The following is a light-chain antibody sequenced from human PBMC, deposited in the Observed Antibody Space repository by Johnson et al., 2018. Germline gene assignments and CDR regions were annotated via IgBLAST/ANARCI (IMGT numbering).Light chain of an antibody. CDR3: GTWGSSLRAGNV. Sequence: QSVLTQPPSVSAAPGQKVTISCSGSSSNIGNNYVSWYQQLPGTAPKLLIYENNKRPSGIPDRFSGSKTGTSATLGITGLPPGDEADYSCGTWGSSLRAGNVFGTGTKVTGL. V-gene: IGLV1-51*02. CDR1: SSNIGNNY. J-gene: IGLJ1*01. CDR2: ENN.